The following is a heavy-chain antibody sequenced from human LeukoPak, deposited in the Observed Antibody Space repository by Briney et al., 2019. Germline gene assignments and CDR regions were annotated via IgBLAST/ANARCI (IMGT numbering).Heavy chain of an antibody. CDR3: AKDDHGGSGWRDYYDF. J-gene: IGHJ4*02. CDR2: ISASAGTT. D-gene: IGHD6-19*01. Sequence: GGSLRLSCAASGFTFSTYAMSWVRQAPGMGLEWVSSISASAGTTYYADSVKGRFTISRDNSRNTLSLQMNSLRAEDTAVYYCAKDDHGGSGWRDYYDFWGQGTLVAFSS. CDR1: GFTFSTYA. V-gene: IGHV3-23*01.